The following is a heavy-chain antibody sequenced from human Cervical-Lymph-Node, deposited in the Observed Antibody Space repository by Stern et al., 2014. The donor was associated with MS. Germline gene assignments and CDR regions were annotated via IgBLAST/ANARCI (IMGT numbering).Heavy chain of an antibody. V-gene: IGHV1-69*06. CDR3: ARSLGGSSDWLYYCYGMDV. CDR2: IIPIFGTA. CDR1: GGTFSSYA. Sequence: VQLVQSGAEVKKPGSSVKVSCKASGGTFSSYAIRWVRQAPGQGLEWMGGIIPIFGTANYAQKYQGKVTITADKSTSTAYMELSSLRSEDTAVYYCARSLGGSSDWLYYCYGMDVWGQGTTVTVSS. J-gene: IGHJ6*02. D-gene: IGHD6-19*01.